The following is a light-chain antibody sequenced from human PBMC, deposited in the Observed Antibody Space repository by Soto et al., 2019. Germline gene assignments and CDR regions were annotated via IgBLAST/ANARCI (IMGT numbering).Light chain of an antibody. J-gene: IGLJ2*01. CDR1: SGHSSDA. CDR2: LISDGRH. Sequence: QSVLTQPPSASASLGDSVKVTCTVSSGHSSDAIAGYRQQPEKGPRYLMKLISDGRHSKGDGIPDRFSGSSSGTERYLTISSLQSEDEADYYCNTCVGTGTVVFGGGTKLTVL. CDR3: NTCVGTGTVV. V-gene: IGLV4-69*01.